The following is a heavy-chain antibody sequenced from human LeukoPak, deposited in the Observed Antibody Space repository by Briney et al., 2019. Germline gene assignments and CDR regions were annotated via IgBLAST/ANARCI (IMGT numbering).Heavy chain of an antibody. CDR2: ITTSGSNT. Sequence: GGPLRLSCAASGFTFSRYEMHWVRQGPGKELEWISYITTSGSNTIYADSVRGRFTISRDNAKNSLYLQMNSLRADDTAVYYCAREGASGSGSFAFDIWGQGTMVTVSA. CDR3: AREGASGSGSFAFDI. CDR1: GFTFSRYE. D-gene: IGHD3-10*01. J-gene: IGHJ3*02. V-gene: IGHV3-48*03.